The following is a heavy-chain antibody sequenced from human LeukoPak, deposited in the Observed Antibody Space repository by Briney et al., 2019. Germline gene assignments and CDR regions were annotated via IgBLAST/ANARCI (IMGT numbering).Heavy chain of an antibody. D-gene: IGHD2-2*01. CDR3: ARGRDIVVLIDREPMRISDAFDI. Sequence: QPSETLSLTCTVSGDSISSGSYYWSWIRQPAGKGLEWIGRIYTSGSTNYNPSLRSRVTISVDTPKNHFSLKLTSVTAADTAVYYCARGRDIVVLIDREPMRISDAFDIWGQGTKVTVSS. CDR1: GDSISSGSYY. V-gene: IGHV4-61*02. CDR2: IYTSGST. J-gene: IGHJ3*02.